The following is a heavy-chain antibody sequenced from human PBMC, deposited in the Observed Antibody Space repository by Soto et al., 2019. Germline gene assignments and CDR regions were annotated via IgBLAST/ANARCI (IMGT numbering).Heavy chain of an antibody. D-gene: IGHD3-22*01. CDR3: ARGRYLDSSDYWVANLPFDH. V-gene: IGHV3-23*01. CDR1: GFTFSSYA. CDR2: ISSSGDGT. J-gene: IGHJ4*02. Sequence: LRLSCAASGFTFSSYAMTWVRQAPGKGLEWVSIISSSGDGTYYVDSVKGRFTISRDNSRNTLNLQMNNLRDEDTALYYCARGRYLDSSDYWVANLPFDHWGLGTLVTVSS.